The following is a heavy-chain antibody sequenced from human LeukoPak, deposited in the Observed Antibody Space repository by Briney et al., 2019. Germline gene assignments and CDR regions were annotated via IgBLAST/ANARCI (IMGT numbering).Heavy chain of an antibody. CDR2: ISGSGGTT. CDR3: AREGPYYDSSGYYVS. D-gene: IGHD3-22*01. CDR1: GFTFSSFA. J-gene: IGHJ5*02. Sequence: GGSLRLSCAASGFTFSSFAMTWVRQAPGKGLEWVSVISGSGGTTYYADSVKGRFTLSRDNSNRTLFLEMSSLRVEDTAVYYCAREGPYYDSSGYYVSWGQGTLVTVSS. V-gene: IGHV3-23*01.